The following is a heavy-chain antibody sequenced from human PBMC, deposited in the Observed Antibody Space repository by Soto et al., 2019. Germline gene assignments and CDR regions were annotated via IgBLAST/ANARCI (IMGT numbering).Heavy chain of an antibody. CDR2: IYYSGST. V-gene: IGHV4-59*01. D-gene: IGHD2-2*01. CDR1: GGSISSYY. Sequence: PSETLSLTCTVSGGSISSYYWSWIRQPPGKGLEWIGYIYYSGSTNYNPSLKSRVTISVDTSKNQFSLKLSSVTAADTAVYYCAREYCSSTSCYSCLFDPWGQGTLVTVSS. CDR3: AREYCSSTSCYSCLFDP. J-gene: IGHJ5*02.